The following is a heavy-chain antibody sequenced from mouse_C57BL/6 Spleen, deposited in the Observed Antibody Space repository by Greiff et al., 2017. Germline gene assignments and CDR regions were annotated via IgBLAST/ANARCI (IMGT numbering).Heavy chain of an antibody. CDR3: ARNDYDAWFAY. J-gene: IGHJ3*01. Sequence: EVKLVESGGGLVQSGRSLRLSCATSGFTFSDFYMEWVRQAPGKGLEWIAASRNKANDYTTEYSASVKGRFIVSRDTSQSILYLQMNAVRAEDTAIYYCARNDYDAWFAYWGQGTLVTVSA. CDR1: GFTFSDFY. D-gene: IGHD2-4*01. CDR2: SRNKANDYTT. V-gene: IGHV7-1*01.